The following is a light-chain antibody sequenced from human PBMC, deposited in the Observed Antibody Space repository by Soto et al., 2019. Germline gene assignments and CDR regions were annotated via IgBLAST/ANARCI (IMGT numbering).Light chain of an antibody. Sequence: QPVLTQAPSASETPGQRVTISCSGSSSNIGSNTVSWYQQVPGTAPKVLIYSNVQRPSGVPDRFSGSKSGTSASLAIGGLQSEDEADYYCAAWDGSLNGWVFGGGTKLTVL. V-gene: IGLV1-44*01. J-gene: IGLJ3*02. CDR1: SSNIGSNT. CDR3: AAWDGSLNGWV. CDR2: SNV.